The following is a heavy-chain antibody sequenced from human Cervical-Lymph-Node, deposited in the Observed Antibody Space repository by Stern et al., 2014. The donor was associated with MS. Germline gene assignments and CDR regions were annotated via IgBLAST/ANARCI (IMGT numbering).Heavy chain of an antibody. D-gene: IGHD5-24*01. Sequence: EVQLVESGAEARKPGESLKISCKGSVDSFSGYWIGWVRQRPGKGLEWMGIIYPGDSDTRYRPSFQGQVTMSADKSINPAYLQWSSLKASDTAIYYCARRIRDGYDWDAFNIWGQGTMVTVSS. CDR2: IYPGDSDT. CDR1: VDSFSGYW. J-gene: IGHJ3*02. V-gene: IGHV5-51*03. CDR3: ARRIRDGYDWDAFNI.